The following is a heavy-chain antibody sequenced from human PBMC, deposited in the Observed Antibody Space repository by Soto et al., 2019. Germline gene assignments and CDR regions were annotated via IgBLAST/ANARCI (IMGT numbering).Heavy chain of an antibody. CDR1: GFTLSSYG. D-gene: IGHD6-19*01. J-gene: IGHJ4*02. V-gene: IGHV3-33*01. CDR3: ARDRYSSGWYDLDY. Sequence: QVQLVESGGGVVQPGRSLRLSCAASGFTLSSYGMHWVRQAPGKGLEWVAVIWYDGSNKYYADSVKGRFTISRDNSKNTLYLQMNSLRVEDTAVYYCARDRYSSGWYDLDYWGQGTLVTVSS. CDR2: IWYDGSNK.